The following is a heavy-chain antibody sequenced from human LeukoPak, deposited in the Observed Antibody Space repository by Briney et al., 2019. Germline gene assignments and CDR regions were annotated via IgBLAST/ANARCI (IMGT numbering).Heavy chain of an antibody. J-gene: IGHJ4*02. CDR2: INPNSGGT. Sequence: ASVKVSCKASGYTFTGYYMHWVRQAPGQGVEWMGWINPNSGGTNYAQKFQGRVTMTRDTSISTAYMELSRLRSDDTAVYYCAREVGSGSYYNTFDYWGQGTLVTVSS. V-gene: IGHV1-2*02. CDR3: AREVGSGSYYNTFDY. D-gene: IGHD3-10*01. CDR1: GYTFTGYY.